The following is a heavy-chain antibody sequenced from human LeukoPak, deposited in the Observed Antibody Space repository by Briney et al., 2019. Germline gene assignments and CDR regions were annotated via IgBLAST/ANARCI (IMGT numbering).Heavy chain of an antibody. CDR3: ARMAVAGTDAFDI. CDR1: GGSFSGYS. V-gene: IGHV4-34*01. J-gene: IGHJ3*02. CDR2: INHSGGT. Sequence: SETLSLTRAVYGGSFSGYSWNWIRQPPVKGLEWIGEINHSGGTNYNPSLKSRVTISVDTSKKQFSLKLSSVTAADTAVYYCARMAVAGTDAFDIWGQGTMVTVSS. D-gene: IGHD6-19*01.